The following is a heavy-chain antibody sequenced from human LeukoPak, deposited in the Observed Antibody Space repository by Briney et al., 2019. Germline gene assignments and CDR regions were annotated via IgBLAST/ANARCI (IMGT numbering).Heavy chain of an antibody. J-gene: IGHJ4*02. D-gene: IGHD3-22*01. Sequence: PGGSLRLSCAASGFTFSSYGMHWVRQAPGKGLEWVAVISYDGSNKYYADSVKGRFTISRDNSKNTLYLQMNSLRAEDTAVYYCAKDMWYYDSSGYQSFDYWGQGTLVTVSS. CDR2: ISYDGSNK. CDR3: AKDMWYYDSSGYQSFDY. V-gene: IGHV3-30*18. CDR1: GFTFSSYG.